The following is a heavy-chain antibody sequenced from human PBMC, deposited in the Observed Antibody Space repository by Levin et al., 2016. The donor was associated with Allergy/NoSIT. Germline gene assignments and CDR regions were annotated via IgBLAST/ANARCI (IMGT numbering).Heavy chain of an antibody. Sequence: VRQAPGKGLEWVSAISGSGGSTYYADSVKGRFTISRDNSKNTLYLQMNSLRAEDTAVYYCAKDLANYYDSSGYYYPGSVDYWGQGTLVTVSS. J-gene: IGHJ4*02. D-gene: IGHD3-22*01. CDR2: ISGSGGST. V-gene: IGHV3-23*01. CDR3: AKDLANYYDSSGYYYPGSVDY.